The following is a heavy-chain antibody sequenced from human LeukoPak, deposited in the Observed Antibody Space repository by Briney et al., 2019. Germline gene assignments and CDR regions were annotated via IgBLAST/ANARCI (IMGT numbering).Heavy chain of an antibody. D-gene: IGHD3-16*01. J-gene: IGHJ6*03. CDR1: GGSISSSSYY. CDR3: ARETSQKGAHYMDV. CDR2: IYYSGYT. V-gene: IGHV4-39*07. Sequence: SETLSLTCTVSGGSISSSSYYWGWLRQPPGTGLEWIGNIYYSGYTTYSPSLRSRVTISVDTSKNQFSLKLSSVTAADTAVYYCARETSQKGAHYMDVWGKGTTITISS.